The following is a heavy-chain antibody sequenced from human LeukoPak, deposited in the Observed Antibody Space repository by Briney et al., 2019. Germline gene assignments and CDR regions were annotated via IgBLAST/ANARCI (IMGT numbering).Heavy chain of an antibody. CDR2: ISSTSGNK. Sequence: GGSLRLSCTASGFIFSTYSMIWVRQAPGKGLEWVSSISSTSGNKYYADSVKGRFTISRDNAKNSLYLQMNSLRAEDTAVYYCARSSSGSGGYYMDVWGKGTTVTVSS. CDR3: ARSSSGSGGYYMDV. J-gene: IGHJ6*03. V-gene: IGHV3-21*01. D-gene: IGHD1-26*01. CDR1: GFIFSTYS.